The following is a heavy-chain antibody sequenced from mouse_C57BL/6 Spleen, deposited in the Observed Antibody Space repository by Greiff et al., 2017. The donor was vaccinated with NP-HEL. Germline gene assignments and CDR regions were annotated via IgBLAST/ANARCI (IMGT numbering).Heavy chain of an antibody. J-gene: IGHJ3*01. CDR2: IDPENGDT. V-gene: IGHV14-4*01. D-gene: IGHD1-1*01. CDR3: TTDHYYGSSSLVAY. Sequence: VQLKESGAELVRPGASVKLSCTASGFNIKDDYMHWVKQRPEQGLEWIGWIDPENGDTEYASKFQGKATITADTSSNTAYLQLSSLTSEDTAVYYCTTDHYYGSSSLVAYWGQGTLVTVSA. CDR1: GFNIKDDY.